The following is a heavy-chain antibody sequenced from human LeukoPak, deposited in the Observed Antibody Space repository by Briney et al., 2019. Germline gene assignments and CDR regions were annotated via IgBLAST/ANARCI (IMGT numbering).Heavy chain of an antibody. CDR2: ISSSGSTI. V-gene: IGHV3-11*01. CDR3: ARERRLPGHYYYYMDV. J-gene: IGHJ6*03. Sequence: GGSLRLSCAASGFTFSDYYMSWIRQAPGKGLEWVSYISSSGSTIYYADSVKGRFTISRDNAKNSLYLQMNSLRAEDTAVYSCARERRLPGHYYYYMDVWGKGTRSPSP. CDR1: GFTFSDYY.